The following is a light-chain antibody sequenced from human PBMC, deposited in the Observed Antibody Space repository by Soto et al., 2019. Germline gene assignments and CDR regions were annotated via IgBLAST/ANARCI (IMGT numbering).Light chain of an antibody. CDR2: SAS. J-gene: IGKJ2*01. CDR1: QSVFSN. CDR3: QQYNNWPPYT. V-gene: IGKV3-15*01. Sequence: EIVMTQSPATLSVSPGERTTLSCRASQSVFSNLAWYQQKPGQAPRLLIYSASTRATGIPARFSGSGSGTEFTLTISSLQSEDFALYYCQQYNNWPPYTFGQGTKLEIK.